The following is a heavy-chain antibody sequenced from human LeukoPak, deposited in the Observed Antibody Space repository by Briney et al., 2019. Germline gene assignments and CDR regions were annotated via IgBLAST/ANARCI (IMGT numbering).Heavy chain of an antibody. CDR2: ISGSGGST. V-gene: IGHV3-23*01. Sequence: GGSLRLSCAASGFTFSSYAMSWVRQAPGKGLEWVSAISGSGGSTYYADSVKGRFTISRDNSKNTLYLQVNSLRAEDTALYYCAKDQTPYGSGSYSPIDYWGQGTLVTVSS. D-gene: IGHD3-10*01. J-gene: IGHJ4*02. CDR1: GFTFSSYA. CDR3: AKDQTPYGSGSYSPIDY.